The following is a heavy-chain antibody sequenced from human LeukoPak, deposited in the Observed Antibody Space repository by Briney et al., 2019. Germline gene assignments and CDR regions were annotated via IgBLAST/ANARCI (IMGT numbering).Heavy chain of an antibody. J-gene: IGHJ4*02. CDR3: ARGVLTYYYGSGSRHFDY. D-gene: IGHD3-10*01. CDR1: GYTFTGYY. CDR2: INPNSGGT. V-gene: IGHV1-2*02. Sequence: GASVKVSCKASGYTFTGYYMHWVRQAPGQGLEWMGWINPNSGGTNYAQKFQGRVTMTRDTSISTAYMELSRLRSDGTAVYYCARGVLTYYYGSGSRHFDYWGQGTLVTVSS.